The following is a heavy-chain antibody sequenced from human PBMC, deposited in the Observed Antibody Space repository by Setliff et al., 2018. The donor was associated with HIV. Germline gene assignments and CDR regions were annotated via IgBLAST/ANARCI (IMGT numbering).Heavy chain of an antibody. Sequence: GGSLRLSCAASGFTFSSYAMSWVRQAPGKGLEWVSAISGSGGSTYHADSVKGRFTISRDNSKNTLYLQMNSLRAEDTAVYYCAKNRNLVVVISTFDCWGQGTLVTVSS. J-gene: IGHJ4*02. D-gene: IGHD3-22*01. V-gene: IGHV3-23*01. CDR2: ISGSGGST. CDR1: GFTFSSYA. CDR3: AKNRNLVVVISTFDC.